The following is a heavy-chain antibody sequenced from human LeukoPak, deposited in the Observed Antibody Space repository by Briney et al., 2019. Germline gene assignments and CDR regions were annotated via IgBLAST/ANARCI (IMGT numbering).Heavy chain of an antibody. Sequence: SETLSLTCTVSGDSINSYYWSWIRQPPGKGLEWIGYIYSSGSTDYNPSLKSRVSISVDTSKNQFSLKLSSVTAADTAVYYCASLLSTIAARHYWGQGTLVTVSS. D-gene: IGHD6-6*01. CDR1: GDSINSYY. J-gene: IGHJ4*02. V-gene: IGHV4-4*08. CDR3: ASLLSTIAARHY. CDR2: IYSSGST.